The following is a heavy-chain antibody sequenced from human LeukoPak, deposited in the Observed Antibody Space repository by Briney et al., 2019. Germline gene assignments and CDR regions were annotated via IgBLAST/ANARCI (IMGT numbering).Heavy chain of an antibody. Sequence: SQTLSLTCTVSGGSISSGGYYWSWIRQHPGKGLEWIGYIYYSGSTYYNPFLKSRVTISVDTSKNQFSLKLSSVTAADTAVYYCARGAPDAFDIWGQGTMVTVPS. CDR3: ARGAPDAFDI. J-gene: IGHJ3*02. V-gene: IGHV4-31*03. CDR1: GGSISSGGYY. CDR2: IYYSGST.